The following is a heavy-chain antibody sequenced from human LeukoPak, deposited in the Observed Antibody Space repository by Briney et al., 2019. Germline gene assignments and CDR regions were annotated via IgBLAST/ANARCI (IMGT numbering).Heavy chain of an antibody. D-gene: IGHD1-1*01. CDR2: IYYSGST. V-gene: IGHV4-59*01. CDR3: ARETLEGKFDP. CDR1: DGSISNYY. J-gene: IGHJ5*02. Sequence: SETLSLTCTVSDGSISNYYWTWIRQPPGKELEWIGYIYYSGSTKTNPSLKSRVTISVDTSKNQFSLKLGSVTAADTAVYFCARETLEGKFDPWGQGTLVTVSS.